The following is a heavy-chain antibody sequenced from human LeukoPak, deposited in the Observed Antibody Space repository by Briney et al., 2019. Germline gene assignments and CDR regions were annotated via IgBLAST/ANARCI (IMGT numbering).Heavy chain of an antibody. CDR3: ARAARPDSVADAFDI. CDR1: GGSISSSSYY. V-gene: IGHV4-39*01. J-gene: IGHJ3*02. D-gene: IGHD6-6*01. Sequence: SETLSLTCTVSGGSISSSSYYWGWIRQPPGKGLEWIGSIYYSGSTYYNPSLKSRVTISVDTSKNQFSLKLSSVTAADTAVYYCARAARPDSVADAFDIWGQGTMVTVSS. CDR2: IYYSGST.